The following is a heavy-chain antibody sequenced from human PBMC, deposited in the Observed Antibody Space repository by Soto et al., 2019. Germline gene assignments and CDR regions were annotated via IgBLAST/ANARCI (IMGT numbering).Heavy chain of an antibody. CDR1: GGSFIGYY. J-gene: IGHJ4*02. V-gene: IGHV4-34*01. D-gene: IGHD3-9*01. CDR2: INHSGST. CDR3: ARGGDYDVLTGVYYFDY. Sequence: PSETLSLTCAVYGGSFIGYYWSWIRQPPGKGLEWIGEINHSGSTNYNPSLKSRVTISVDTSKNQFSLKLSSVTAADTAVYYCARGGDYDVLTGVYYFDYWGQGTLVTVSS.